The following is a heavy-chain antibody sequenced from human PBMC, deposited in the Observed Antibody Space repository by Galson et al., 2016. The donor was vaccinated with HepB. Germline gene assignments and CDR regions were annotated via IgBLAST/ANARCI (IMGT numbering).Heavy chain of an antibody. J-gene: IGHJ3*02. Sequence: SLRLSCAASRFTFSSHWMSWVRQAPGKGLEWVANIKQDGSEKYYVDSVKGRFSISRDNGKASLYLQMNSLRAEDTALYSCARFDYGDYNDAFDIWGQGTMVTVSS. CDR2: IKQDGSEK. V-gene: IGHV3-7*01. CDR3: ARFDYGDYNDAFDI. CDR1: RFTFSSHW. D-gene: IGHD4-17*01.